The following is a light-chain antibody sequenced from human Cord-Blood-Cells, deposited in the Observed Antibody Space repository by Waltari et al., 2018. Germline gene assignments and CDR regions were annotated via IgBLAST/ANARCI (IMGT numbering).Light chain of an antibody. V-gene: IGLV1-47*01. J-gene: IGLJ3*02. CDR3: AAWDDSLSGWV. Sequence: QSVLTQPPSASGTPGQRVTISCSGSSSNIGSNYVYWYQQIPGTAPQLPIYRNNRGPSGVPGRCAGAKSGTSASLAIGGLRSEDEADYYCAAWDDSLSGWVFGVWTKLTGL. CDR1: SSNIGSNY. CDR2: RNN.